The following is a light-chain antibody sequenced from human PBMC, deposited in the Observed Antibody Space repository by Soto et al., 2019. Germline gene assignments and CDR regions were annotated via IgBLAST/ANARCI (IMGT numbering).Light chain of an antibody. Sequence: DIQMTQSPSTLSASVGDRVTITCRASQSISSWLAWYQQKPGKAPKLLIYKASSLESGVPSRFSGSGSGTEFTLTISSLQPDDFATYYCQQYNSYSRTFGLGTKLDI. CDR1: QSISSW. CDR3: QQYNSYSRT. CDR2: KAS. V-gene: IGKV1-5*03. J-gene: IGKJ1*01.